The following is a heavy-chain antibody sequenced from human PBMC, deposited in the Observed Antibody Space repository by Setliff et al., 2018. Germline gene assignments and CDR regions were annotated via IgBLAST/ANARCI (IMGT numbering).Heavy chain of an antibody. V-gene: IGHV3-74*01. Sequence: QPGGSLRLSCAASRFTFSNYAMSWVRQAPGKRLMWVSRINNDGSSTTYEDSVKGRFTISRDNAKNTLCLQMNSLRAEDTAVYYCAKDGYCSSTSCYAARYYYYGMDVWGQGTTVTVSS. CDR1: RFTFSNYA. CDR3: AKDGYCSSTSCYAARYYYYGMDV. CDR2: INNDGSST. J-gene: IGHJ6*02. D-gene: IGHD2-2*03.